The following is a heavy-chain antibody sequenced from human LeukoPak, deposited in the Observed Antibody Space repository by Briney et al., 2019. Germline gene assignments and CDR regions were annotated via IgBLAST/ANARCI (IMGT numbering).Heavy chain of an antibody. Sequence: GGSLRLSCAASGFTFSPYWMSWVRQAPGKGLEWVANINQYGNEKYYVGSVEGRFTISRDNAKSSLYLQMDSLGAEDTAVYFCARAPSSTNIYYHYHYMDVWGKGTTVTVSS. CDR1: GFTFSPYW. V-gene: IGHV3-7*01. D-gene: IGHD2-2*01. CDR2: INQYGNEK. J-gene: IGHJ6*03. CDR3: ARAPSSTNIYYHYHYMDV.